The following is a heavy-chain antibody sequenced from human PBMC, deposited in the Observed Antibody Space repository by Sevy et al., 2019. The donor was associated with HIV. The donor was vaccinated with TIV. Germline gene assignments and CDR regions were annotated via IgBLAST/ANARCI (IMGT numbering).Heavy chain of an antibody. CDR1: GFMFSNYG. CDR2: ISSDGMKK. V-gene: IGHV3-30*18. Sequence: GWSLRLSCAASGFMFSNYGMHWVRQAPGKGLQWVAVISSDGMKKYFADSVKGRFIISRDNSRNTLYLQMNSLRADDSAVYYCAKGGGPQGFIGYSYGFVYFDYWGQGALVTVSS. J-gene: IGHJ4*02. D-gene: IGHD5-18*01. CDR3: AKGGGPQGFIGYSYGFVYFDY.